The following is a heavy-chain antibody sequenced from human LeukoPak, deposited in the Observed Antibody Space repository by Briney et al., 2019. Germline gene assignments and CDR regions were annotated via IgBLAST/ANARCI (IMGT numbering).Heavy chain of an antibody. J-gene: IGHJ4*02. CDR3: ARPYYYSSGSLPY. CDR2: ISGSGGST. V-gene: IGHV3-23*01. Sequence: GGSLRLSCAASGFTFSSYAMSWVRQAPGKGLEWVSGISGSGGSTYYADSVKGRFTISRDNSKNTLYLQMNSLRAGDTAVYYCARPYYYSSGSLPYWGQGTLVTVSS. D-gene: IGHD3-10*01. CDR1: GFTFSSYA.